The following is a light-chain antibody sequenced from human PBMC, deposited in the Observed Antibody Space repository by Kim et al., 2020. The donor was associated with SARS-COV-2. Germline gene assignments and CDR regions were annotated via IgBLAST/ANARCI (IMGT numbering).Light chain of an antibody. CDR3: QAWDSSTHNYV. V-gene: IGLV3-1*01. J-gene: IGLJ1*01. CDR1: EFEDRD. Sequence: QGQTDSITISGYEFEDRDVSGYQQKQGQSPVVVMYKYNQRTSGIAERVRGSNSENTATLTISGTQAMDEADYYCQAWDSSTHNYVFGAGTKVTVL. CDR2: KYN.